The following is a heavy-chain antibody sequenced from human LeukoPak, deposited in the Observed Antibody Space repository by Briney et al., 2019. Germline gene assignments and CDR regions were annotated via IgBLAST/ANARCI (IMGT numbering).Heavy chain of an antibody. V-gene: IGHV1-2*02. CDR2: ISPKSGGT. J-gene: IGHJ5*02. CDR1: GDTFTDQY. CDR3: ARGRPTTSIAAAGVNWFDP. Sequence: ASVKVSCKASGDTFTDQYIQWMRQAPGQGLEWMGWISPKSGGTKYAQKFQGRVTMTRDTSVRTAYLELSSLTSDDTAVYYCARGRPTTSIAAAGVNWFDPWGQGTLVTVSS. D-gene: IGHD6-13*01.